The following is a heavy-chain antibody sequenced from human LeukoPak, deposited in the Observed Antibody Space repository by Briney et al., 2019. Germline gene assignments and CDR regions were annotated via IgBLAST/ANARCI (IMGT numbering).Heavy chain of an antibody. J-gene: IGHJ4*02. V-gene: IGHV4-38-2*01. Sequence: SETLSLTCDVSGSSITSDYFWGWIGHPPGKGLEWIATIYYSWGMYFNPSLKSRVTISLDASKNQYSLKMTSLTAADTAIYYCARNVTAGFFDYWGQGILVTVSS. CDR3: ARNVTAGFFDY. CDR2: IYYSWGM. CDR1: GSSITSDYF. D-gene: IGHD1-1*01.